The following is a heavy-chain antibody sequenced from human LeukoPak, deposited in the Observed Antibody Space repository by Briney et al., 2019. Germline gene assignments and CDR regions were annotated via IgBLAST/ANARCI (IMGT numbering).Heavy chain of an antibody. D-gene: IGHD3-9*01. CDR1: GFTFTDYA. CDR2: ISSDGNTQ. J-gene: IGHJ4*01. CDR3: VRDLTSGTRFDF. Sequence: GGSLRLSCVASGFTFTDYAFNWVRQTPGKGMEWVAIISSDGNTQSYADPLKGRFTISRDNFRDTVFLELTTLRPEDTGLYYCVRDLTSGTRFDFWGPGTLVTVSS. V-gene: IGHV3-30*04.